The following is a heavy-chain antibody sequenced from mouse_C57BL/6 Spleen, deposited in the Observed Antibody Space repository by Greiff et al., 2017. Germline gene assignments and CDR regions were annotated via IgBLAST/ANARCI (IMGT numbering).Heavy chain of an antibody. D-gene: IGHD2-4*01. CDR3: ARPYDSWFAY. J-gene: IGHJ3*01. V-gene: IGHV1-81*01. CDR2: IYPRSGNT. Sequence: QVQLQQSGAELARPGASVKLSCKASGYTFTGYGISWVKQRTGQGLEWIGEIYPRSGNTYYNEKFKGKATLTADKSSSTAYMELRSLTSEDSAVYFCARPYDSWFAYWGQGTLVTVSA. CDR1: GYTFTGYG.